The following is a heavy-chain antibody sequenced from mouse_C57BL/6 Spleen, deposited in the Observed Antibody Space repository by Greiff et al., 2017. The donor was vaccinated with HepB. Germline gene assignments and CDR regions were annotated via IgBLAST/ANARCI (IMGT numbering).Heavy chain of an antibody. V-gene: IGHV5-4*01. Sequence: EVMLVESGGGLVKPGGSLKLSCAASGFTFSSYAMSWVRQTPEKRLEWVATISDGGSYTYYPDNVKGRFTISRDNAKNNLYLQMSHLKSEDTAMYYCARDDYYYGSSRFAYWGQGTLVTVSA. CDR3: ARDDYYYGSSRFAY. CDR2: ISDGGSYT. CDR1: GFTFSSYA. J-gene: IGHJ3*01. D-gene: IGHD1-1*01.